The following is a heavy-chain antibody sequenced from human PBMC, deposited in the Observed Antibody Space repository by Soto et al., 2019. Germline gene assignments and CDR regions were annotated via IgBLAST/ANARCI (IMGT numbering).Heavy chain of an antibody. V-gene: IGHV1-2*02. D-gene: IGHD5-12*01. CDR3: ARDGLLVPSTGNYFDP. J-gene: IGHJ5*02. CDR2: INPNSGGT. Sequence: QVQLVQSGAEVKKPGASVKVSCKASGYTFAGYYIHWVRQAPGQGLEWMGWINPNSGGTNYAQKFQGRVTMTRDTSLSTAYMELSRLTSDDTARYYCARDGLLVPSTGNYFDPWGQGTLVTVSS. CDR1: GYTFAGYY.